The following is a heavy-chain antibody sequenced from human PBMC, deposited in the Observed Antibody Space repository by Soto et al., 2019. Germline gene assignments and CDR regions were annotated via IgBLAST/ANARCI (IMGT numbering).Heavy chain of an antibody. CDR2: MNPGSGDT. CDR1: GYSFTNND. D-gene: IGHD3-16*01. CDR3: ALMATFGSLNWFDP. J-gene: IGHJ5*02. Sequence: GASVKVSCKASGYSFTNNDVTWVRQATGQGLEWMGWMNPGSGDTGYAQKFQGRVTMTRDISIATAYMELSSLRSDDTAIYYCALMATFGSLNWFDPWGQGTLVTVSS. V-gene: IGHV1-8*01.